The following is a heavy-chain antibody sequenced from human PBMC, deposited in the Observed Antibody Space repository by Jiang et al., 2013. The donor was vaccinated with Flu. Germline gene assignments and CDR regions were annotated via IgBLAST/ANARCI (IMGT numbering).Heavy chain of an antibody. CDR3: ARIRPKFDSSSWYAFDY. CDR1: GFSLSTSGMC. V-gene: IGHV2-70*01. J-gene: IGHJ4*02. Sequence: KPTQTLTLTCTFSGFSLSTSGMCVSWIRQPPGKALEWLALIDWDDDKYYSTSLKTRLTISKDTSKNQVVLTMTNMDPVDTATYYCARIRPKFDSSSWYAFDYWGQGTLVTVSS. CDR2: IDWDDDK. D-gene: IGHD6-13*01.